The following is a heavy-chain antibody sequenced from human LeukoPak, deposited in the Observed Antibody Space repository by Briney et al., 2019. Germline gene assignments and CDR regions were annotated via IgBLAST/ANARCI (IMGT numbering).Heavy chain of an antibody. V-gene: IGHV1-2*02. CDR1: GYTFTGYY. D-gene: IGHD6-6*01. Sequence: GASVKVSCKASGYTFTGYYMHWVRQAPGQGLEWMGWINPNSGGTSAAQKFQGRVTMTRDTSISTAYMELSSLRSEDTAVYYCARVRDSSFDYWGQGTLVTVSS. CDR3: ARVRDSSFDY. J-gene: IGHJ4*02. CDR2: INPNSGGT.